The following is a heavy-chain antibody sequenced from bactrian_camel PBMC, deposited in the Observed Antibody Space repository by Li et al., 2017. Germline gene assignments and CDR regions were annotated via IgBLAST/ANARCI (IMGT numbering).Heavy chain of an antibody. V-gene: IGHV3S53*01. CDR2: IDSDGAI. CDR1: GPTYRAS. CDR3: AADRDGDWCISNPWVRSCYDY. Sequence: HVQLVESGGGSVQAGGSLRLSCAVSGPTYRASMAWSRQAAGKKREGVASIDSDGAINHADSVKGRFTISIEYAKNNLLLQMNNLKPNDTAMYYCAADRDGDWCISNPWVRSCYDYWGQGTQVTVS. D-gene: IGHD1*01. J-gene: IGHJ4*01.